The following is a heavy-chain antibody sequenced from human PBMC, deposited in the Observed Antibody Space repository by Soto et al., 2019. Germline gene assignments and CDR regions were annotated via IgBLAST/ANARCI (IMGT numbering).Heavy chain of an antibody. V-gene: IGHV3-74*01. CDR2: INSDGSTI. D-gene: IGHD3-10*01. J-gene: IGHJ3*02. Sequence: GALRLSCAASGFHFGPFWMHWVRQAPGKGLVWVSHINSDGSTIVYADSVKGRFTISRDNAKNTLYLQMNSLRVGDTAVYFCARDRGLPDSFDIWGQGTMVTVSS. CDR3: ARDRGLPDSFDI. CDR1: GFHFGPFW.